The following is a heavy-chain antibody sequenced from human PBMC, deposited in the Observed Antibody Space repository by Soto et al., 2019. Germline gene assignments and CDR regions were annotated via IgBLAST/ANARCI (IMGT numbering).Heavy chain of an antibody. D-gene: IGHD2-15*01. Sequence: PGGSLRLSFAASGFTFSSHWMNWVPPTPGEGLVWVSRISGDGRTTSHADSVKGRFTISRDNAKNTLYLQMNTLRVEDTAVYYCAKVWCSGGSCPPIFNWFDPWGQGTLVTVSS. CDR3: AKVWCSGGSCPPIFNWFDP. V-gene: IGHV3-74*01. CDR1: GFTFSSHW. CDR2: ISGDGRTT. J-gene: IGHJ5*02.